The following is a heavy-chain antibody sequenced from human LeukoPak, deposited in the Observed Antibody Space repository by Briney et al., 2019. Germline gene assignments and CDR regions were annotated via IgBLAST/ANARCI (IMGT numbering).Heavy chain of an antibody. CDR1: GGSITSYY. J-gene: IGHJ4*02. V-gene: IGHV4-59*01. Sequence: KPSETLSLTCSVSGGSITSYYWSWIRQPPGKGLEWIGYIYYTGSTRSTNYNPSLKSRVTISEDTSENQFSLSLSSVTAADTAVYFCARKHSSGWLFDYWGQGALVAVSS. CDR3: ARKHSSGWLFDY. CDR2: IYYTGSTRST. D-gene: IGHD6-19*01.